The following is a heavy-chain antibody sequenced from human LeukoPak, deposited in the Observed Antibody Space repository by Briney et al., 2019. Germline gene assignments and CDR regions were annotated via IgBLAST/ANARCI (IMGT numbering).Heavy chain of an antibody. CDR1: GVTFSSYW. J-gene: IGHJ6*03. Sequence: PVGSLRLSCAASGVTFSSYWMSSVCQAPGKRLGWVDNIKQDGSEQYYVDAVKGRFTISRDNAKNSLYLQMNSLRAEDTAVYYCATGFFYFYYMDVWGKGTTVTISS. CDR2: IKQDGSEQ. D-gene: IGHD1-1*01. V-gene: IGHV3-7*01. CDR3: ATGFFYFYYMDV.